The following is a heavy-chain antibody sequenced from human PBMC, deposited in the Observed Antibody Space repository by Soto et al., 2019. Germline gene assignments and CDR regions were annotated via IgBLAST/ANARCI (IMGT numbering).Heavy chain of an antibody. J-gene: IGHJ6*02. CDR1: GYTFNIYG. V-gene: IGHV1-18*04. CDR3: AKEPTLVATSRDGMDV. Sequence: QVHLVQSGVEVKKPGASVKVSCKASGYTFNIYGISWVRQAPGQGLEWMGRISVYNGNTNYAQKVQDRVTITTDTSTSQAYMELTSLRSDETAVYYCAKEPTLVATSRDGMDVWGQGTTVIVSS. D-gene: IGHD5-12*01. CDR2: ISVYNGNT.